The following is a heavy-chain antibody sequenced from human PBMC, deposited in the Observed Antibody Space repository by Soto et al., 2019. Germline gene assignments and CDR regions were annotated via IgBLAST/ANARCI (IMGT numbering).Heavy chain of an antibody. Sequence: QVQLQESGPGLVRPSETLSLTCNVSGGSISGHYWTWIRQPAGKGLEWIGRIYSTGSTDYNPSLESRVPMSIDTSKNRFSLNRSSVNAADTAVYYCAREKGDYYSGMDVWGQGNTVAVSS. CDR3: AREKGDYYSGMDV. V-gene: IGHV4-4*07. CDR1: GGSISGHY. J-gene: IGHJ6*02. CDR2: IYSTGST.